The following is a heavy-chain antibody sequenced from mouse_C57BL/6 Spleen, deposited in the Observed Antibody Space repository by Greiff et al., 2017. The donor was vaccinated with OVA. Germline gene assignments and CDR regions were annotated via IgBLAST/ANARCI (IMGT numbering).Heavy chain of an antibody. V-gene: IGHV2-9-1*01. CDR3: ARKDDGYYIYAMDY. CDR2: LWTGGGT. J-gene: IGHJ4*01. Sequence: VKLMESGPGLVAPSQSLSITCTVSGFSLTSYAISWVRQPPGKGLEWLGVLWTGGGTTYNSALKSRLSISKYNSKSQVFLKMNSLQTDDTARYYCARKDDGYYIYAMDYWGQGTSVTVSS. CDR1: GFSLTSYA. D-gene: IGHD2-3*01.